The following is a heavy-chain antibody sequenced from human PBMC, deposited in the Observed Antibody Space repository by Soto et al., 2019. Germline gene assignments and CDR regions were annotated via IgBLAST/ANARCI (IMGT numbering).Heavy chain of an antibody. J-gene: IGHJ4*02. CDR3: SRFGPGADY. V-gene: IGHV3-23*01. Sequence: EVQLLESGGASVQPGGSVRLSCVVSGFAFSRYGMNWVRRAPGKGLEWVAHISGSGYSINYAESVKGRFTISRDNSKGTLYLQMNSLTVEVTALYYCSRFGPGADYWGQGTLVTVSS. CDR2: ISGSGYSI. D-gene: IGHD3-3*01. CDR1: GFAFSRYG.